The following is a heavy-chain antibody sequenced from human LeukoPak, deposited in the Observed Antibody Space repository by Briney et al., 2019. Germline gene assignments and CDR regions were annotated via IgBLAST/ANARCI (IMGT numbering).Heavy chain of an antibody. V-gene: IGHV4-59*08. CDR1: GDSIRNYY. CDR2: IYYSGST. Sequence: SETLSLTCTVSGDSIRNYYRGCLRQPPGKGLEWMGYIYYSGSTHYTPSLPSRVTISLDTSKNQFSLKLSSVTAADTAAYYCARRRGDFWSDYYAFDYWGQGTLVTISS. J-gene: IGHJ4*02. CDR3: ARRRGDFWSDYYAFDY. D-gene: IGHD3-3*01.